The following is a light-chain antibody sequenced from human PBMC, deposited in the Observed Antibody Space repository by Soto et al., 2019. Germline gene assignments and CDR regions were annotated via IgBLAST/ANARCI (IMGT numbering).Light chain of an antibody. J-gene: IGKJ2*01. CDR1: QSVTSNY. CDR3: QQYGRPPLLYT. V-gene: IGKV3-20*01. CDR2: GAS. Sequence: EIVLTQSPGTLSLSPGERATLSCRASQSVTSNYLAWYQQKPGQAPRLLIYGASTRAAGVPDRFSGSGSGTDFTLTITSLELEDFAVYYCQQYGRPPLLYTFGQGTRLGVK.